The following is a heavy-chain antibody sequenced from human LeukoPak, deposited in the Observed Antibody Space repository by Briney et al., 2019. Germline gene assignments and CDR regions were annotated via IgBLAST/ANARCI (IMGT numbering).Heavy chain of an antibody. J-gene: IGHJ4*02. CDR2: IRSDGRDT. D-gene: IGHD3-10*01. Sequence: PGGSLRLSCAASGFTFTDHWMHWVRQAPGKGLVWVSRIRSDGRDTNYADSVKGRFTISRDNAKNTLYLQTNSLGAEDTAVYYCGRDAVLGSGSYFVYWGQGTLVTVSS. CDR3: GRDAVLGSGSYFVY. V-gene: IGHV3-74*01. CDR1: GFTFTDHW.